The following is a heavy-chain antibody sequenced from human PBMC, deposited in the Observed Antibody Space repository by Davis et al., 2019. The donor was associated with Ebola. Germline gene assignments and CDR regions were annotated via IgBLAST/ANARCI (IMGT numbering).Heavy chain of an antibody. J-gene: IGHJ6*04. D-gene: IGHD6-19*01. CDR1: GFNFDFYG. CDR2: ISSSSNYI. CDR3: AKGGSGWPSDYSYGMGV. Sequence: GGSLRLSCAASGFNFDFYGMNWVRQAPGKGLEWLSYISSSSNYIYYADSVKGRFTVSRDNSKNTLYLQMNSLRAEDTAVYYCAKGGSGWPSDYSYGMGVWGKGTTVTVSS. V-gene: IGHV3-21*05.